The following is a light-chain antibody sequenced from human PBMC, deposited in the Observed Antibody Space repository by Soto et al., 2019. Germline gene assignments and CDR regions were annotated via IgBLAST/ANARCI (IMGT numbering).Light chain of an antibody. Sequence: QAVVTQPPSASGTPGQRVTISCSGGSSNIKTNGVSWYQQVPGAAPKLLIYSNNQRPSGAPDRFTGSKSGTSASLAIAVLQSEDEATYHCATWDDSLNGLIFGGGTKLTVL. CDR1: SSNIKTNG. CDR3: ATWDDSLNGLI. CDR2: SNN. J-gene: IGLJ2*01. V-gene: IGLV1-44*01.